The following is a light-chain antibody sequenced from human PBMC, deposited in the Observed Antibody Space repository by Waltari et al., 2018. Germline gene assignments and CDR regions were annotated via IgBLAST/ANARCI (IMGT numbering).Light chain of an antibody. CDR3: QQFNSYPPLT. CDR2: DAS. J-gene: IGKJ4*01. Sequence: AIQLTQSPSSLYASVGARVTITCRASQGISSALAWYQQKPGKAPQLLIYDASSLESGVPSRFSGSGSGTDFTLTISSLQPEDFATYYCQQFNSYPPLTFGGGTKVEIK. CDR1: QGISSA. V-gene: IGKV1-13*02.